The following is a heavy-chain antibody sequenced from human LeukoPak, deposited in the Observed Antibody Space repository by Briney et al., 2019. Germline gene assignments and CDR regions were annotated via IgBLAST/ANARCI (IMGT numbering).Heavy chain of an antibody. Sequence: SLRLSCAASGFTFSSYAMHWARQAPGKGLEWVAVISYDGSNKYYADSVKGRFTISRDNSKNTLYLQMNSLRAEDTAVYYCARDFAVGFLEWLGYFDYWGQGTLVTVSS. CDR3: ARDFAVGFLEWLGYFDY. D-gene: IGHD3-3*02. CDR2: ISYDGSNK. CDR1: GFTFSSYA. V-gene: IGHV3-30-3*01. J-gene: IGHJ4*02.